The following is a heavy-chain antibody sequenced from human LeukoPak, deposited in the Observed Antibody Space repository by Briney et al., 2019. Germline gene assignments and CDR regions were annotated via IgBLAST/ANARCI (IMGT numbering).Heavy chain of an antibody. Sequence: SETLSLTCAVYGGSFSGYYWSWIRQPPGKGLEWIGEINHSGSTNYNPSLKSRVTISVDTSKNQFSLKLSSVTAADTAVYYCARGPLPALVYDILTGYYNRGYYFDYWGQGTLVTVSS. J-gene: IGHJ4*02. D-gene: IGHD3-9*01. V-gene: IGHV4-34*01. CDR3: ARGPLPALVYDILTGYYNRGYYFDY. CDR1: GGSFSGYY. CDR2: INHSGST.